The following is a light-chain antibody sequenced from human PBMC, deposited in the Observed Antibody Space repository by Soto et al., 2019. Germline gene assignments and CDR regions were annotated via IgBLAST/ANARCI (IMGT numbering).Light chain of an antibody. Sequence: DVQLTQSPSSLSASVGHRVTVICQASQDINNYLNWYQQKPGKAPKVLIYDASNLKPGVPPRFSGSRSGTDFTFTISSLQHEDIATYYCQQYGNLPFTFGGGTKVEIK. J-gene: IGKJ4*01. V-gene: IGKV1-33*01. CDR1: QDINNY. CDR3: QQYGNLPFT. CDR2: DAS.